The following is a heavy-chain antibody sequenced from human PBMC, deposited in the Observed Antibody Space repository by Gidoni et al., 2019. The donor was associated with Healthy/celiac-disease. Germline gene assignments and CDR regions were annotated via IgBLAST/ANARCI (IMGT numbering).Heavy chain of an antibody. CDR1: GGSFSGYS. J-gene: IGHJ6*02. CDR2: INHSGST. V-gene: IGHV4-34*01. Sequence: QVQLQQWGAGLLKPSETLSLTCAVYGGSFSGYSWSLISQPPGKGLAWIGEINHSGSTNYNPSLKSRVTISVDTSKNQFSLKLSSVTAADTAVYYCARGLVVRGVSWSVSYYYYGMDVWGQGTTVTVSS. CDR3: ARGLVVRGVSWSVSYYYYGMDV. D-gene: IGHD3-10*01.